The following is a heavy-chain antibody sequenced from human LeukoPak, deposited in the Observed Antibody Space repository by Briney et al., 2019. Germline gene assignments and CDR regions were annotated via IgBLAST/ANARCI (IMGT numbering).Heavy chain of an antibody. V-gene: IGHV4-4*02. CDR1: GGSISSNNW. Sequence: SGTLSLTCAVSGGSISSNNWWSWVRQPPGKGLEWIGEIYHSGSTNYNPPLKSRVTISVDKSKNQFSLKLSSVTAADTAVYYCARAPLLSFYYDSGGPTHFDYWGQGTLVTVSS. CDR2: IYHSGST. D-gene: IGHD3-22*01. J-gene: IGHJ4*02. CDR3: ARAPLLSFYYDSGGPTHFDY.